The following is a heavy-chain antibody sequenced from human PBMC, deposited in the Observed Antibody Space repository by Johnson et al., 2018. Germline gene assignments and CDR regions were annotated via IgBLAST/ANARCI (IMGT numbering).Heavy chain of an antibody. CDR3: ARDRRPSYYYYMDV. CDR2: ISSDGSSI. V-gene: IGHV3-11*04. CDR1: GFTFSDYY. J-gene: IGHJ6*03. Sequence: QVQLVQSGGGLVKPGGSLRLSCAASGFTFSDYYMSWIRQAPGKGLEWVSYISSDGSSIYYADSVKGRFTISRDNAKHSLYLQMNSLRAEDTAVYYCARDRRPSYYYYMDVWGKGTTVTVS.